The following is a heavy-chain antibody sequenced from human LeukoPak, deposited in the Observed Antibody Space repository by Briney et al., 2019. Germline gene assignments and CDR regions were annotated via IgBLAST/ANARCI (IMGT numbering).Heavy chain of an antibody. D-gene: IGHD6-13*01. J-gene: IGHJ4*02. Sequence: PGGSLRLSCAASRFTFSSSSMNWVRQAPGKGLEWVSSISSSGNYIYYADSVKGRFTISRDNAKNSLYLQMNSLRAEDTAVYYCARDSIQQQLVLEDRGYPYYFEHWGQGTLVTVSS. V-gene: IGHV3-21*01. CDR2: ISSSGNYI. CDR3: ARDSIQQQLVLEDRGYPYYFEH. CDR1: RFTFSSSS.